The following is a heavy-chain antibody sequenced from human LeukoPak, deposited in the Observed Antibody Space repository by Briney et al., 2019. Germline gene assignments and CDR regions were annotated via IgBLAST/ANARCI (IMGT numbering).Heavy chain of an antibody. CDR1: GFTFSSYG. V-gene: IGHV3-30*03. J-gene: IGHJ6*02. Sequence: GGSLRLSCAASGFTFSSYGMHWVRQAPGKGLEWVAVISYDGSNIYYADSVKGRFTISRDNSKNTLYLQMNSLRAEDTAVYYCASGMDVWGQGTTVTVSS. CDR2: ISYDGSNI. CDR3: ASGMDV.